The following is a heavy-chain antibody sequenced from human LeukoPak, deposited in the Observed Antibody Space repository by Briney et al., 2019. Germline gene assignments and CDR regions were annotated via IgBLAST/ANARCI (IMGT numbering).Heavy chain of an antibody. D-gene: IGHD3-9*01. J-gene: IGHJ3*02. CDR2: INHRGST. CDR3: ARYILTHDAFDI. V-gene: IGHV4-34*01. CDR1: GGSFSGYY. Sequence: SETLSLTCAVYGGSFSGYYWSWIRQPPGKGLEWIGEINHRGSTNYNPSLKSRVTISVDTSKNQFSLELSSVTAADTAVYYCARYILTHDAFDIWGQGTMVTVSS.